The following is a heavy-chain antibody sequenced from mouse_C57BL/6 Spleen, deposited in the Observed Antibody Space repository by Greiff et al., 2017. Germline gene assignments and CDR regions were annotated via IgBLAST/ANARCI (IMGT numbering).Heavy chain of an antibody. J-gene: IGHJ2*01. CDR1: GYTFTSYW. CDR3: ARFITTVVGLDY. D-gene: IGHD1-1*01. CDR2: INPSNGGT. Sequence: QVQLQQPGTELVKPGASVKLSCKASGYTFTSYWMHWVKQRPGQGLEWIGNINPSNGGTNYNEKFKSKATLTVDKSSSTAYMQLSILTSEDSAVYYCARFITTVVGLDYWGQGTTLTVSS. V-gene: IGHV1-53*01.